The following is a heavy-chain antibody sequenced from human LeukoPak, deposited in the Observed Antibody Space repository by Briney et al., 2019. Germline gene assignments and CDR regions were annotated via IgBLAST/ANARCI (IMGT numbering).Heavy chain of an antibody. CDR2: VFYSGSP. Sequence: PSETLSLTCSVSGGSMSTNSYYWGWIRRPPGKGLEWIGSVFYSGSPYYNPSLKSRLTISVDTSRNQFSPRLTSVTAADTAVYYCARNNSVVRGALDYWGQGILVTVSS. J-gene: IGHJ4*01. V-gene: IGHV4-39*01. CDR1: GGSMSTNSYY. CDR3: ARNNSVVRGALDY. D-gene: IGHD3-10*01.